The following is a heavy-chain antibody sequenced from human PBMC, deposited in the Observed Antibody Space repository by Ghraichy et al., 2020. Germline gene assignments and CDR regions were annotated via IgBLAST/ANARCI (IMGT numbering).Heavy chain of an antibody. Sequence: GGSLRLSCVASGFTFSDAWMNWVRQAPGKGLEWVGRIKTESGGGTTDYAAPVRGRFTISRDDSKNTLYLQMNSLKTEDTAVYYCLPALSGIAVTGVLLDYWGQGTLVTVSS. V-gene: IGHV3-15*01. J-gene: IGHJ4*02. CDR3: LPALSGIAVTGVLLDY. D-gene: IGHD6-19*01. CDR1: GFTFSDAW. CDR2: IKTESGGGTT.